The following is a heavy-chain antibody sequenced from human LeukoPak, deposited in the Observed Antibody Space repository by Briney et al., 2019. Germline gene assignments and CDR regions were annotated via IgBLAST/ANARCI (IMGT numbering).Heavy chain of an antibody. Sequence: SETLSLTCTVSRGSVSSSTDYWSWVRQPPGKGLEWIASIYYTGSTYYNPSLESRVTISLDMSKNEFFLTMTSVTAADTAVYFCTAEKNGSPHYWGQGTQVTVSS. J-gene: IGHJ4*02. D-gene: IGHD2-8*01. CDR1: RGSVSSSTDY. CDR2: IYYTGST. CDR3: TAEKNGSPHY. V-gene: IGHV4-39*07.